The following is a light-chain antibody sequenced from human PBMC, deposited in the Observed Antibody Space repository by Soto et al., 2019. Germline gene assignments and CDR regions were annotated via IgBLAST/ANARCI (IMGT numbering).Light chain of an antibody. V-gene: IGKV3-20*01. CDR3: QQYGSSPET. J-gene: IGKJ1*01. CDR2: GAS. Sequence: VFPQSPGTLSLSPGERATLSCRASQSVSSSYLAWYQQKPGQAPRLLIYGASSRATGIPDRFSGSGSGTDFTLTISRLEPEDFAVYYCQQYGSSPETFGQGTKVDIK. CDR1: QSVSSSY.